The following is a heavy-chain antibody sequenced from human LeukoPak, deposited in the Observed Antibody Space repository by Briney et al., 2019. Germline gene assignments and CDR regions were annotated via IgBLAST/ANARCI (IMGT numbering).Heavy chain of an antibody. CDR3: ARENTISPLGHWFDP. CDR1: GYTFTGYY. J-gene: IGHJ5*02. CDR2: INPNSGGT. V-gene: IGHV1-2*02. D-gene: IGHD3-9*01. Sequence: ASVKVSCKASGYTFTGYYMHWVRQAPGQGLEWMGWINPNSGGTNYAQKFQGRVTMTRDTSISTAYMELRSLRPDDTAVYYCARENTISPLGHWFDPWGQGTLVTVSS.